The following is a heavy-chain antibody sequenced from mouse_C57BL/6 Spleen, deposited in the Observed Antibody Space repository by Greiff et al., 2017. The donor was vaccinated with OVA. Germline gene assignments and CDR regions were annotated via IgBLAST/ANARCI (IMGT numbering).Heavy chain of an antibody. D-gene: IGHD1-1*01. CDR3: APGSSFFDY. CDR1: GYTFTDYY. Sequence: EVQLQQSGPVLVKPGASVKMSCKASGYTFTDYYMNWVQQSHGKSLEWIGVINPYNGGTSYNQKFKGKATLTVDKSSSTAYMELNSLTSEDSAVYYCAPGSSFFDYWGQGTTLTVSS. J-gene: IGHJ2*01. V-gene: IGHV1-19*01. CDR2: INPYNGGT.